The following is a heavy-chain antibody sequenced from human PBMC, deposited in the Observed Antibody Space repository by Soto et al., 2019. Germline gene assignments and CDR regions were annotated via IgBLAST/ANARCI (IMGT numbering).Heavy chain of an antibody. V-gene: IGHV1-69*01. CDR2: IILALGTP. D-gene: IGHD2-8*01. CDR3: GRYCTNTKCRGGYYLDL. Sequence: QVLLVQSGAEMKQPGSSVSVSCKASGDSFTNYAFTWVRQAPGQGPEWLGGIILALGTPHYSQRFQGRLTITADESSSAVYMELGSLRLDDTAVYYCGRYCTNTKCRGGYYLDLWGQGPLRTFSS. CDR1: GDSFTNYA. J-gene: IGHJ5*02.